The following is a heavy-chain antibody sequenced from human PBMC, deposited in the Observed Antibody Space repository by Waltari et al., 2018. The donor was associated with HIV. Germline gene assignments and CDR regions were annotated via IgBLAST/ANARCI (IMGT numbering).Heavy chain of an antibody. CDR3: ARGVGSSDWFTHRFDP. CDR1: GFTFSVNS. V-gene: IGHV3-48*01. Sequence: EVQLVESGGGLVQSGGSLRLSCAASGFTFSVNSMNWVRPAPGKGLKWVADIKSSGDNIYYADSVKGRFTSSRDNAKNSLYLQMNSLRAEDTAVYYCARGVGSSDWFTHRFDPWGQGTLVTVSS. CDR2: IKSSGDNI. D-gene: IGHD6-19*01. J-gene: IGHJ5*02.